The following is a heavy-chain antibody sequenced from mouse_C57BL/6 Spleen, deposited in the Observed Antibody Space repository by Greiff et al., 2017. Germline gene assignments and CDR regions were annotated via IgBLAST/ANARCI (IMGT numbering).Heavy chain of an antibody. V-gene: IGHV5-4*01. D-gene: IGHD2-1*01. J-gene: IGHJ2*01. CDR2: ISDGGSYT. CDR1: GCTFSSYV. CDR3: AREDYGNYFDD. Sequence: EVLVLQSGGGLVNPGGSLTLSCPASGCTFSSYVVSRVRPTPEKRLEWVATISDGGSYTYYPDDVKGRFTISRNNAKNNLYLQMSHLKSEDTAMYYCAREDYGNYFDDGRQGTTHTVYS.